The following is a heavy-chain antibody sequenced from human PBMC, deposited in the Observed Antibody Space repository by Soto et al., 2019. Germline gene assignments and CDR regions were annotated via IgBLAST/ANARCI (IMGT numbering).Heavy chain of an antibody. CDR2: IWYDGSNK. V-gene: IGHV3-33*01. Sequence: QVQLVESGGGVVQPGRSLRLSCAASGFTFSRYGMHWVRQAPGKGLEWLAAIWYDGSNKYYADSVKGRFTISRDNSKNTLYLQLNSLRAEDTAVYHCARDGIDGDHDAFDIWGQGTMVTVSS. CDR3: ARDGIDGDHDAFDI. D-gene: IGHD4-17*01. CDR1: GFTFSRYG. J-gene: IGHJ3*02.